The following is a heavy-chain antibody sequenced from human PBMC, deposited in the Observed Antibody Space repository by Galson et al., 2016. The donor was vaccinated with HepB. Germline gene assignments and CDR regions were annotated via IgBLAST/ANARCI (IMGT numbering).Heavy chain of an antibody. D-gene: IGHD3-22*01. CDR1: GFTFSTYT. CDR2: LSTTSSYI. CDR3: VRDSVPESTGYFFDS. Sequence: SLRLSCAASGFTFSTYTMNWVRQAPGKGLEWVSYLSTTSSYINYADSVRGRFTISRDNARNSLYLQMNSLRAEDTAVYYCVRDSVPESTGYFFDSWGQGTLVTVSS. J-gene: IGHJ4*02. V-gene: IGHV3-21*01.